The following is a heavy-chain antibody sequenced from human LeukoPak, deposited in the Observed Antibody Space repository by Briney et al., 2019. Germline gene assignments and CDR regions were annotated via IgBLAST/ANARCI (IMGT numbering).Heavy chain of an antibody. J-gene: IGHJ4*02. CDR1: GGTFSSYA. Sequence: SVKVSCKASGGTFSSYAISWVRQAPGQGLEWMGGIIPIFGTANYAQKIQGRVTITTDESTSTAYMELSSLRSEDTAVYYRARVAVAGTGVDYWGQGTLVTVSS. CDR2: IIPIFGTA. CDR3: ARVAVAGTGVDY. D-gene: IGHD6-19*01. V-gene: IGHV1-69*05.